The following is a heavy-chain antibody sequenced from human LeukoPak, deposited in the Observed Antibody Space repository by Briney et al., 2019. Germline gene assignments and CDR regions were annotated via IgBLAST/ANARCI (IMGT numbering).Heavy chain of an antibody. CDR1: GDSIYNNY. D-gene: IGHD3-3*01. CDR3: ARGITIFGVVPHMDV. Sequence: SETLSLTCTVSGDSIYNNYWVWIRQSPGKGLEWIAYFYSRGTGTTDYSPSLESRVTVSVDTFSQFSLKLTSVTAADTAVYYCARGITIFGVVPHMDVWGKGTTVTVSS. CDR2: FYSRGTGTT. J-gene: IGHJ6*03. V-gene: IGHV4-59*01.